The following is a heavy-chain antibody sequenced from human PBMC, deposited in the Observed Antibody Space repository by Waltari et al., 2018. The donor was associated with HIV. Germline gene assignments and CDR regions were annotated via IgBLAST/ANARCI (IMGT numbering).Heavy chain of an antibody. J-gene: IGHJ6*02. CDR3: ARGQYYSMDV. Sequence: EVQLVESGGGLVQPGGSLRLSCSASGFTFSSYWMHWVHQAPGKGLVWVSGINRDGSTIRYADSVKGRFTISRDNAKNTLYLQMNSLRAEDTALYYCARGQYYSMDVWGQGTTVTVSS. CDR2: INRDGSTI. V-gene: IGHV3-74*01. CDR1: GFTFSSYW. D-gene: IGHD3-10*01.